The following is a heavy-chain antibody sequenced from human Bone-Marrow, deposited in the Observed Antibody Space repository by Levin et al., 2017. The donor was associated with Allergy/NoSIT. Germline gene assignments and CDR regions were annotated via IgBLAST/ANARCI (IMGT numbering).Heavy chain of an antibody. CDR1: GFIFSNHS. CDR2: ISSSSRYI. Sequence: GGSLRLSCSASGFIFSNHSINWVRQAPGKGLEWVASISSSSRYIHYADSVKGRVTISRDNAKNTLYLQMDRVRAEDTAMYYCARMGASRSSSGYYFDYWGQGTLVTVSS. V-gene: IGHV3-21*06. CDR3: ARMGASRSSSGYYFDY. J-gene: IGHJ4*02. D-gene: IGHD4/OR15-4a*01.